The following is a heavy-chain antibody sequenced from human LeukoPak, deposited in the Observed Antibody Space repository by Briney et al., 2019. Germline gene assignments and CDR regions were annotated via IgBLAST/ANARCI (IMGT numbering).Heavy chain of an antibody. CDR2: IYHSGST. J-gene: IGHJ4*02. CDR3: ARDGFPLDY. D-gene: IGHD2/OR15-2a*01. Sequence: SETLSFTCTVSGCSISSGYYWGWIRQPPGKGLEWIGSIYHSGSTYYNPSLKSRVTISVDTSKNQFSLKLSSVTAADTAVYYCARDGFPLDYWGQGTLVTVSS. CDR1: GCSISSGYY. V-gene: IGHV4-38-2*02.